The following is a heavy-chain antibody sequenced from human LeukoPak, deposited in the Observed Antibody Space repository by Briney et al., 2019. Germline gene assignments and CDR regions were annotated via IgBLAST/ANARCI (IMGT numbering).Heavy chain of an antibody. CDR3: AKCSTSAYTTGWCNWIDP. J-gene: IGHJ5*02. Sequence: GGSLRLSCVASGFTFTSDAMNWVRQAPGKGLEWASSTASRGTTQYVDSVKGRFTVSRDTSKNTLYLQMNSLRADDTAVYYCAKCSTSAYTTGWCNWIDPWGQGTLVTVSS. CDR2: TASRGTT. CDR1: GFTFTSDA. D-gene: IGHD6-19*01. V-gene: IGHV3-23*01.